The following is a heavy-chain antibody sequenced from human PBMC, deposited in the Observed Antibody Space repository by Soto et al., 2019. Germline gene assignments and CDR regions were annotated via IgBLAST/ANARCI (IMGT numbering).Heavy chain of an antibody. D-gene: IGHD2-21*02. J-gene: IGHJ6*02. V-gene: IGHV3-23*01. Sequence: EVQLLESGGGSVQPGGSLRLSCGVSGFTFSNYAMSWVRQAPGKGLEWVSAINIGGDTTYYADSVKGRFTMSRDNSKNTLYLQMNSLRAEDTAVYYCAKLLVTQMPYYYYGLDVWGQGTTVTVSS. CDR3: AKLLVTQMPYYYYGLDV. CDR2: INIGGDTT. CDR1: GFTFSNYA.